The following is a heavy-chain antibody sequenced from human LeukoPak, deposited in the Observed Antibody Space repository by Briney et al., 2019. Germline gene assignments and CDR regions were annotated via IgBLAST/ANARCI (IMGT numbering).Heavy chain of an antibody. D-gene: IGHD5-12*01. CDR2: IKEDGSAK. CDR1: GFTFSRHW. CDR3: ARDSPGYGGYSY. V-gene: IGHV3-7*04. Sequence: GGSLRLSCTAPGFTFSRHWMTWVRQAPRKGLEWVANIKEDGSAKYYVDSMKGRFTISRDNAKNSLYLQINSLRAEDTAVYYCARDSPGYGGYSYWGQGTLVTVSS. J-gene: IGHJ4*02.